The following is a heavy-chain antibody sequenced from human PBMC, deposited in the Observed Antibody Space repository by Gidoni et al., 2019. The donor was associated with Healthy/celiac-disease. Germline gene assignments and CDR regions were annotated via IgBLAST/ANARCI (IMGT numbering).Heavy chain of an antibody. V-gene: IGHV3-21*01. J-gene: IGHJ5*02. CDR3: ATRITMVQGVQSWFDP. CDR1: GFTFSSYS. Sequence: EAQLVESGGGLVKPGGSLRLSCAASGFTFSSYSMNWVRQAPGKGLEWVSSISSSSSYIYYADSVKGRFTISRDNAKNSLYLQMNSLRAEDTAVYYCATRITMVQGVQSWFDPWGQGTLVTVSS. D-gene: IGHD3-10*01. CDR2: ISSSSSYI.